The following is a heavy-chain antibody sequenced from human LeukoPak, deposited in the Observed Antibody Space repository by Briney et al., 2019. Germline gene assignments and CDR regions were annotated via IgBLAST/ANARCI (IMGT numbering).Heavy chain of an antibody. J-gene: IGHJ4*02. Sequence: GGSLRLSCAVSGFSFSSYAMSWIRQAPGKGLEWVSAISDSGGKTYYADSVKGRFTISRDNSKNTLYLQMNSLRAEDTAIYYCAKTSYTSSWSDIDYWGQGTLVTVSS. D-gene: IGHD6-13*01. V-gene: IGHV3-23*01. CDR3: AKTSYTSSWSDIDY. CDR1: GFSFSSYA. CDR2: ISDSGGKT.